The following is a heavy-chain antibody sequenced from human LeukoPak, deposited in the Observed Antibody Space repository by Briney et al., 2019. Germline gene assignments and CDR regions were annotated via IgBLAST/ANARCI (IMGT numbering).Heavy chain of an antibody. CDR1: GFSFSTDA. CDR3: ARSGRGVDSFYFYMDV. V-gene: IGHV3-23*01. J-gene: IGHJ6*03. CDR2: VSGSGGST. D-gene: IGHD3-10*01. Sequence: QPGGPLRLSCAASGFSFSTDAMSWVRQAPGEGLECVSAVSGSGGSTYYTDSVKGRFTISRDNSKNTLYLQMNSLRAEDTAVYYCARSGRGVDSFYFYMDVWGEGTTVTVSS.